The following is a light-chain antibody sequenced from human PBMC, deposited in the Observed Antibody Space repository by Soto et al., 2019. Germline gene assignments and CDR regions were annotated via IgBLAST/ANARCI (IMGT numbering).Light chain of an antibody. V-gene: IGLV2-11*01. CDR2: DVS. CDR3: YSYAGSYTFYV. J-gene: IGLJ1*01. CDR1: SSDVGGYNY. Sequence: QSALTQPRSVSGSPGQSVTISCTGTSSDVGGYNYVSCYQQYPGKAPKLMIYDVSKRPSGVPDRFSGSKSGNTASLTISGLQAEDEADYYCYSYAGSYTFYVFGTGTKVTVL.